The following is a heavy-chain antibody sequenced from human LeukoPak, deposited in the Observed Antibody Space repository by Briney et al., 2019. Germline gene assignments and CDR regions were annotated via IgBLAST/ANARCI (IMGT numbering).Heavy chain of an antibody. CDR2: INHSGST. Sequence: SETLSLTCAVYGGSFSGYYWSWIRQPLGEGLGWSGEINHSGSTICNPSLKSRVTISGATSKNQFSLKMTSVTAADTAVYYCAKVSGLVGAYYEIYFDYWGQGTLVTVSS. CDR1: GGSFSGYY. CDR3: AKVSGLVGAYYEIYFDY. V-gene: IGHV4-34*01. D-gene: IGHD1-26*01. J-gene: IGHJ4*02.